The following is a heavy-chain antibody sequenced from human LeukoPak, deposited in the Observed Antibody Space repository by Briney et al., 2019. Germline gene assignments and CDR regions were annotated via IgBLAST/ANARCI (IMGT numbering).Heavy chain of an antibody. D-gene: IGHD6-13*01. CDR2: IYYSGSA. V-gene: IGHV4-59*01. Sequence: SETLSLTCTVSGGSISSYYWSWIRQPPGKGLEWIGYIYYSGSANYNPSLKSRVTISVDTSKNQFSLRLSSVTAADTAVYYCARVTGYVMEDYFDYWGQGTLVTVSS. CDR3: ARVTGYVMEDYFDY. J-gene: IGHJ4*02. CDR1: GGSISSYY.